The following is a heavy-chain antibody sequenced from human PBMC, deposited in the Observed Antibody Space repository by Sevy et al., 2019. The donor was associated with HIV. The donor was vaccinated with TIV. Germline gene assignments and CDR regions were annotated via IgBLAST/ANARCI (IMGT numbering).Heavy chain of an antibody. CDR2: IVPIFGTA. Sequence: ASVKVSCKASGGTFSSYAISWVRQAPGQGLEWMGGIVPIFGTANYAQKFQGRVTITADESTSTAYMELSSLRAEDTAVYYCVAGSCGYYQAVYWGQGTLVTVSS. D-gene: IGHD3-22*01. V-gene: IGHV1-69*13. J-gene: IGHJ4*02. CDR1: GGTFSSYA. CDR3: VAGSCGYYQAVY.